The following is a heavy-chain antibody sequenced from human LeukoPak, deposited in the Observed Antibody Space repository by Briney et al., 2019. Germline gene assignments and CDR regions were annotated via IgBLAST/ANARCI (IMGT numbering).Heavy chain of an antibody. D-gene: IGHD3-10*01. V-gene: IGHV3-30*02. CDR3: PKGFGYFDY. Sequence: PGKSLRLSCAAYGFSFSNYGIHWVRQAPGKGLEWVAFIRYDGSNKYYADSVKGRFTISRDNSKNTLYLQMNSLRAEDTAVYYCPKGFGYFDYWGRGTLVTVSS. J-gene: IGHJ4*02. CDR1: GFSFSNYG. CDR2: IRYDGSNK.